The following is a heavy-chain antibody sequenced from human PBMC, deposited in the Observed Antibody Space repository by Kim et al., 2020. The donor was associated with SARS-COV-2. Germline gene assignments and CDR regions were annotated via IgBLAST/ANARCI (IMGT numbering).Heavy chain of an antibody. J-gene: IGHJ4*02. D-gene: IGHD2-15*01. CDR1: GGSFSGYY. Sequence: SETLSLTCAVYGGSFSGYYWSWIRTRQGQGLVWMGEFKHDLSTNYNPSLKSRVTISVDTSKNQFSLKLSSVTAADTAVYYCARGTHCSGGSCCFDYWGQGTLVTVSS. CDR3: ARGTHCSGGSCCFDY. CDR2: FKHDLST. V-gene: IGHV4-34*01.